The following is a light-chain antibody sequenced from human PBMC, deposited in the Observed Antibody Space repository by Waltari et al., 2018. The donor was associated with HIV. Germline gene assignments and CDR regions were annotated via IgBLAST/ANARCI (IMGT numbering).Light chain of an antibody. CDR3: STWDASLNGWV. J-gene: IGLJ3*02. Sequence: QSVLTQPPSASGPPGQRVTISCSGSSSSIGNYTINWYRQLPGMAPKLLIYSNNQRPSGVPDRFSGSKSGTSASLAISGLQSEDEADYSCSTWDASLNGWVFGGGTKLTVL. CDR2: SNN. V-gene: IGLV1-44*01. CDR1: SSSIGNYT.